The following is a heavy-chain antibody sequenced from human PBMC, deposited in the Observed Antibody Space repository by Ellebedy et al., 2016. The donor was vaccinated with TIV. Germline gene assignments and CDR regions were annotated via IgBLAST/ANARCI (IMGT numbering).Heavy chain of an antibody. CDR2: ISYDGTNK. D-gene: IGHD7-27*01. V-gene: IGHV3-30*03. CDR3: ARDMAWGNERVNDALDI. CDR1: EFTFNRFG. Sequence: GESLKISCVASEFTFNRFGMHWVRQAPGKGLEWVAVISYDGTNKYYGESVKGRFSLSRDNAKNSLYLQLSSLTAEDTAVYYCARDMAWGNERVNDALDIWGQGTMVTVSA. J-gene: IGHJ3*02.